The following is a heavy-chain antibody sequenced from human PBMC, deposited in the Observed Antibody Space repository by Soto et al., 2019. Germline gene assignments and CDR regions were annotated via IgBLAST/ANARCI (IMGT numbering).Heavy chain of an antibody. V-gene: IGHV4-59*11. Sequence: PSETLSLTCDVSGDSINSRYWSWIRQPPGKGLEWIGYIDYVGSTNYAPSLQSRVTMSVDTSKNQVSLKLRYVTAADTAVYYCVRQRGKYFDFWGQGTLVTVSS. D-gene: IGHD3-10*01. CDR1: GDSINSRY. CDR2: IDYVGST. CDR3: VRQRGKYFDF. J-gene: IGHJ4*02.